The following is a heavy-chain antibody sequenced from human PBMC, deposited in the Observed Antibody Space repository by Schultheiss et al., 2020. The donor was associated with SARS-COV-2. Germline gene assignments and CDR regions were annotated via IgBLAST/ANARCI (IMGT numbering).Heavy chain of an antibody. CDR3: ARNSNWNYEF. D-gene: IGHD1-7*01. CDR1: GGSISSGSYY. J-gene: IGHJ4*02. V-gene: IGHV4-61*02. CDR2: IYTSGST. Sequence: SETLSLTCTVSGGSISSGSYYWSWIRQPAGKGLEWIGRIYTSGSTNYNPSLKSRVTISVDTSKNQFSLKLSSVTAADTAVYYCARNSNWNYEFGGQGTLVTVSS.